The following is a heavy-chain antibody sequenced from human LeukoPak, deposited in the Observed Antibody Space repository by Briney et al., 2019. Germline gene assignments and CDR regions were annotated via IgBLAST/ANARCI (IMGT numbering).Heavy chain of an antibody. Sequence: PGGSLRLSCAASGFTFSSYGMHWVRQAPGKGLEWVAFIRYDGSNKYYADSVKGRFTISRDNSKNTLYLQMNSLRAEDTAVYYCARDDGSGSFYFDYWGQGTLVTVSS. CDR2: IRYDGSNK. J-gene: IGHJ4*02. CDR1: GFTFSSYG. V-gene: IGHV3-30*02. D-gene: IGHD3-10*01. CDR3: ARDDGSGSFYFDY.